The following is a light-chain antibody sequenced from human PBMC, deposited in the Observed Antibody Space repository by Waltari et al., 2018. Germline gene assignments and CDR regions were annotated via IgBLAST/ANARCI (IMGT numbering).Light chain of an antibody. V-gene: IGKV1-8*01. CDR1: QGISSY. J-gene: IGKJ2*01. Sequence: AIRITQSPSSLSASTGDRVPITCRASQGISSYLAWYQQKPGKAPKLLIYAASTLQSGVPSRFSGSGSGTDFTLTISCLQSEDFATYYCQQYYSYPRYTFGQGTKLEIK. CDR3: QQYYSYPRYT. CDR2: AAS.